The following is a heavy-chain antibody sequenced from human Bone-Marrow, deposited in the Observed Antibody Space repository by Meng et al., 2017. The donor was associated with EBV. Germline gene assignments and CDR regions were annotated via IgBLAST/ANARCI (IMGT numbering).Heavy chain of an antibody. D-gene: IGHD3-10*01. CDR3: AKSRSSTPGVVDY. J-gene: IGHJ4*02. CDR2: IYDTGLT. V-gene: IGHV4-61*01. CDR1: GVSLTSGPYH. Sequence: QPRASGPALVNSSAPLSLTLPVSGVSLTSGPYHWSWIRESPGKRLEWIGYIYDTGLTIYNHSLKSRVSIFLATSKNLLSLKLTSVTTADTAVYYCAKSRSSTPGVVDYWGQGTLVTVSS.